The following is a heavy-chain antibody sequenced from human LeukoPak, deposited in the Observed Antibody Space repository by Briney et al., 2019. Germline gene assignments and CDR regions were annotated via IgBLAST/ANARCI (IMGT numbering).Heavy chain of an antibody. CDR1: GFTFSSYG. Sequence: GGSLRLSCAASGFTFSSYGMHWVRQAPGKGLEWVAVISYDGSNKYYADSVKGRFTICRDNSKNTLYLQMNSLRAEDTAVYYCAKDLIAAATEQKGNYWGQGTLVTVSS. J-gene: IGHJ4*02. V-gene: IGHV3-30*18. CDR3: AKDLIAAATEQKGNY. CDR2: ISYDGSNK. D-gene: IGHD6-13*01.